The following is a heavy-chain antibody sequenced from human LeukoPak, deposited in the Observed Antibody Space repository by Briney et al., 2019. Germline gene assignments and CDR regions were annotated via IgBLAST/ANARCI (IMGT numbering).Heavy chain of an antibody. J-gene: IGHJ5*02. CDR2: INPSGGST. V-gene: IGHV1-46*01. D-gene: IGHD6-6*01. Sequence: GASVKVSCKASGYTFTSYYMHWVRQAPGQGLEWMGIINPSGGSTSYAQKFQGRVTMTRDMSTSTVYMELSSLRSEDTVVYYCARALPQLVRWFDPWGQGTLVTVSS. CDR1: GYTFTSYY. CDR3: ARALPQLVRWFDP.